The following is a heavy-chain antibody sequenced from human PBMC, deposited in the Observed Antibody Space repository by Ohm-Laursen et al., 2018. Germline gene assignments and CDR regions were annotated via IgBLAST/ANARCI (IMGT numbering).Heavy chain of an antibody. CDR1: GFTFSSYA. Sequence: SLRLSCSASGFTFSSYAMSWVPQAPGKGLEWVSAISGSGGSTYYADPVKGRFAISRDNAQNSLYLQMNSLRAEDTAVYYCARESQSLYYYDSSGYIDDAFDIWGQGTTVTVSS. CDR2: ISGSGGST. D-gene: IGHD3-22*01. CDR3: ARESQSLYYYDSSGYIDDAFDI. J-gene: IGHJ3*02. V-gene: IGHV3-23*01.